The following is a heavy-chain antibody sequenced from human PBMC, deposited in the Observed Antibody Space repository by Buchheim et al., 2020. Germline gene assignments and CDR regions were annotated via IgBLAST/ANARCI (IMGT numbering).Heavy chain of an antibody. D-gene: IGHD2-8*01. V-gene: IGHV3-74*03. Sequence: EVQLVESGGGLVQPGGSLRLSCAASGFSITSSSMFWVRHAPGKGLMWVSQIHTDGSSITYADSVKGRFTMSRDSAKNTLYLQMNSLRDEDMSVYYCTRGGVRYGMDVWGQGTT. CDR2: IHTDGSSI. CDR3: TRGGVRYGMDV. CDR1: GFSITSSS. J-gene: IGHJ6*02.